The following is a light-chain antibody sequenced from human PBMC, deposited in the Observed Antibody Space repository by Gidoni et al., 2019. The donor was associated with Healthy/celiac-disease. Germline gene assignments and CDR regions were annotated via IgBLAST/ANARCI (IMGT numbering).Light chain of an antibody. CDR1: SSDVGGYNY. V-gene: IGLV2-14*03. CDR2: DVS. J-gene: IGLJ2*01. CDR3: SSYTSSNTLV. Sequence: QSALTQPASVSGSPGQSLTISCTGTSSDVGGYNYVPWYQQHPGKAPKLMIYDVSNRPSGVSNRFSGSKSGNTASLTISGLQAEDEADYYCSSYTSSNTLVFGGGTKLTVL.